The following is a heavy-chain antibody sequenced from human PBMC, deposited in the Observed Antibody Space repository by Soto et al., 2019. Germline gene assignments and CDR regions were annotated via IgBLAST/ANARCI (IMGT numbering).Heavy chain of an antibody. J-gene: IGHJ6*02. CDR3: ARDLRTLYGMDV. V-gene: IGHV3-53*01. CDR2: IYSGDTT. Sequence: EVQLVESGGGLIQPGGSLRLSCAASGFTVSSNYMSWVRQAPGKGREWGSVIYSGDTTYYAASVKGRFTISRDHSKNTLYLQRNSLRAEDTAVYYWARDLRTLYGMDVWGQGTTVTVSS. CDR1: GFTVSSNY.